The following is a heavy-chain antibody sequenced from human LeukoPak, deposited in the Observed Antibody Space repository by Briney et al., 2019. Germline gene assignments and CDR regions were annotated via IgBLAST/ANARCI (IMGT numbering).Heavy chain of an antibody. Sequence: SETLSLTCTVSGGSISSSSYYWGWIRQPPGKGLEWIGSIYHSGSTYYNPSLKSRVTISVDTSKNQFSLKLSSVTAADTAVYYCASTYYDILTGYYYFDYWGQGTLVTVSS. J-gene: IGHJ4*02. V-gene: IGHV4-39*07. CDR2: IYHSGST. CDR3: ASTYYDILTGYYYFDY. D-gene: IGHD3-9*01. CDR1: GGSISSSSYY.